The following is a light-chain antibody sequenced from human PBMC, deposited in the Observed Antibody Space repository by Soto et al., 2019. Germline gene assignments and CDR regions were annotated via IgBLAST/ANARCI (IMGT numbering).Light chain of an antibody. CDR1: RSNIGSST. Sequence: QSVLTQPPSTSGTPGHRVTISCSGTRSNIGSSTVNWYQQLPGTAPKLLIYGDDQRPSGVPDRFSGSKSGTSVFLAISGLQSEDEADYYCAAWDDSLSGVVFGGGTKLTVL. CDR2: GDD. CDR3: AAWDDSLSGVV. J-gene: IGLJ2*01. V-gene: IGLV1-44*01.